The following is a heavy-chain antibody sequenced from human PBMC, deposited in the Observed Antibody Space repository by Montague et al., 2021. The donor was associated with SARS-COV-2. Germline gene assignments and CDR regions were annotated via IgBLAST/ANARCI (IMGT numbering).Heavy chain of an antibody. CDR1: GGSISSYY. D-gene: IGHD6-13*01. V-gene: IGHV4-59*01. CDR3: VRVGVSNWYSFFDY. Sequence: SETLSLTCTVSGGSISSYYWSWIRQPPGKGMEWIGYIFNYGSTNYNPSLTSRVTISVDTSKNQLPLTLRSVTAADTAVYYCVRVGVSNWYSFFDYWGQGTLVTVSS. J-gene: IGHJ4*02. CDR2: IFNYGST.